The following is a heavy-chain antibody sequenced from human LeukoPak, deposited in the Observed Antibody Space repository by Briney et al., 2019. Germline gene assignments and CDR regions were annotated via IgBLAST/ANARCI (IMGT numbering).Heavy chain of an antibody. J-gene: IGHJ3*02. Sequence: ASVKVSCKASGYTFTSYGISWVRQAPGQGLEWMGWISAYNGNTNYAQNLQGRVTMTTDTTTSTAYMELRSLRSDDTAVYYCAMSERMNDAFDIWGQGTMVTVSS. CDR2: ISAYNGNT. CDR3: AMSERMNDAFDI. V-gene: IGHV1-18*04. D-gene: IGHD2-15*01. CDR1: GYTFTSYG.